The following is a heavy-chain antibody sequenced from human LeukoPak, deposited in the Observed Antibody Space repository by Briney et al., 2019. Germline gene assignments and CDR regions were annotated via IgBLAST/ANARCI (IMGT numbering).Heavy chain of an antibody. D-gene: IGHD3-22*01. V-gene: IGHV3-7*02. CDR3: ARIYYDSSGYRLFDY. J-gene: IGHJ4*02. CDR2: IKEEGSGK. Sequence: GGSLRLSCVASGFTFSSYWMSWVRQAPGKGLEWVAHIKEEGSGKYYVDSVKGRFTISRDNAKNSLYLQMNSLRAEDTAVYYCARIYYDSSGYRLFDYWGQGTLVTVSS. CDR1: GFTFSSYW.